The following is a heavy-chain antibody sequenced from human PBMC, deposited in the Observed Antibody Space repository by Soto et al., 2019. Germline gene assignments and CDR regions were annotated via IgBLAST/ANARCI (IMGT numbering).Heavy chain of an antibody. CDR2: IYYSGST. J-gene: IGHJ6*02. CDR1: GGSISSYY. D-gene: IGHD4-4*01. Sequence: QVQLQESGPGLVKPSETLSLTCTVSGGSISSYYWSWIRQPPGKGLVWIGYIYYSGSTNYNPSLKSRVTISVDTSKNQFSLKLSSVTAADTAVYYCARLPVTTSNYYYGMAVWGQGTTVTVSS. V-gene: IGHV4-59*01. CDR3: ARLPVTTSNYYYGMAV.